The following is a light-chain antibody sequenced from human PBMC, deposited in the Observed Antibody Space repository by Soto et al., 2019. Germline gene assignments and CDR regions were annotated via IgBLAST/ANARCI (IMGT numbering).Light chain of an antibody. CDR2: KAF. CDR3: QQYSYFAT. CDR1: QSISSW. J-gene: IGKJ1*01. Sequence: DIQMTQSPSTLSASVGDRVTITCRASQSISSWLTWYQQKAGQAPKLLIYKAFILESGVPPRFRGSGSGTEFTLTSSSLQPDDSATYYCQQYSYFATFGQGTRVEVK. V-gene: IGKV1-5*03.